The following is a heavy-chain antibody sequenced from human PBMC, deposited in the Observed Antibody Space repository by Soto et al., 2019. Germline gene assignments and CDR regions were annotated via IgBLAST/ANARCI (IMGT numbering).Heavy chain of an antibody. CDR2: IIPLFGTA. Sequence: QVQLVQSGADVKKPGSSVKVSCQASGVTFSSETLGWVRQSPGQGLEWVGGIIPLFGTASYAQKFQGRVTITADDYTRTVYMELSSLRSDDTAVYFCATELGENPASPFDAWGQGTLVTVSS. D-gene: IGHD3-10*01. V-gene: IGHV1-69*01. CDR3: ATELGENPASPFDA. J-gene: IGHJ4*02. CDR1: GVTFSSET.